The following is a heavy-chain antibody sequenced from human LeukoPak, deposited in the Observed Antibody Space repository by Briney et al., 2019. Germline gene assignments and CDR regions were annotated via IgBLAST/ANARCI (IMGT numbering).Heavy chain of an antibody. D-gene: IGHD3-10*01. CDR1: GFTFSSYA. V-gene: IGHV3-23*01. J-gene: IGHJ4*02. CDR3: ARGDGRFGELFPYFDY. Sequence: GGSLRLSCAASGFTFSSYAMSWVRQAPGKGLECISGFSGSGGSTYYADSVKGRFTISRDNSKNTLYLQMNSLRAEDTAVYYCARGDGRFGELFPYFDYWGQGTLVTVSS. CDR2: FSGSGGST.